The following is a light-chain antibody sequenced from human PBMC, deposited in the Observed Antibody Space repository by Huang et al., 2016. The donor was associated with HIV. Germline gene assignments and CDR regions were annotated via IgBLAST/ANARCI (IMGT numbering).Light chain of an antibody. CDR3: HQYNNWLLS. CDR1: RSVSTN. CDR2: GSS. Sequence: EILMTQSPATLSVSPGKRVTLSCRANRSVSTNLVWYQQRPGQAPRLLIYGSSTRAPGIPARFSGSGSGTDFSLTISSLQSEDFAVYYCHQYNNWLLSFGGGTRVDI. V-gene: IGKV3-15*01. J-gene: IGKJ4*01.